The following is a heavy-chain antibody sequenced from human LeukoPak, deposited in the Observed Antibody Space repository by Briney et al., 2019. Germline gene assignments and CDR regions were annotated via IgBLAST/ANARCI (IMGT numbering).Heavy chain of an antibody. CDR3: ARSRSYDFWSGFDY. Sequence: SETLSLTCTVSGGSISSYYWSWIRQPAGKGLEWIGRIYTSGSTNYSPSLKSRVTMSVDTSKNQFSLKLSSVTAADTAVYYCARSRSYDFWSGFDYWGQGTLVTVSS. CDR1: GGSISSYY. CDR2: IYTSGST. J-gene: IGHJ4*02. D-gene: IGHD3-3*01. V-gene: IGHV4-4*07.